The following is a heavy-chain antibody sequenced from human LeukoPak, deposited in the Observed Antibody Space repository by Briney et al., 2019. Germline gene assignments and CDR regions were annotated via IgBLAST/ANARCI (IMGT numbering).Heavy chain of an antibody. Sequence: GSLRLSCAAPGFTFSSYAMHWVRRAPGKGLEYVSAISSNGGSTYYANSVKGRFTISRDNSKNTLYLQMGSLRAEDMAVYYCARGLDGDYYYGMDVWGQGTTVTVSS. CDR1: GFTFSSYA. CDR2: ISSNGGST. J-gene: IGHJ6*02. D-gene: IGHD4-17*01. CDR3: ARGLDGDYYYGMDV. V-gene: IGHV3-64*01.